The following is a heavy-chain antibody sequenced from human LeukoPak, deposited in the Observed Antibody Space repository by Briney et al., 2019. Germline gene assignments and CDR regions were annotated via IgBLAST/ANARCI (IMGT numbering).Heavy chain of an antibody. Sequence: PGGSLRLSCAASGFTFSSYAMSWVRQAPGKGLEWVSAISGSGGSTYYEDSVKGRFTISRDNSKNTLYLQMNSLRAEDTAVYYCAKENFYDSSGYLYYFDYWGQGTLVTVSS. D-gene: IGHD3-22*01. CDR1: GFTFSSYA. J-gene: IGHJ4*02. CDR2: ISGSGGST. V-gene: IGHV3-23*01. CDR3: AKENFYDSSGYLYYFDY.